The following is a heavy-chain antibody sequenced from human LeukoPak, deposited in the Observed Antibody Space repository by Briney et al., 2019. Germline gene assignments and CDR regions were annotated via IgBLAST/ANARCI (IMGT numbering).Heavy chain of an antibody. CDR2: IHDTVTT. CDR1: GASITSAGYH. V-gene: IGHV4-31*03. CDR3: VRTGYFSQNLDY. Sequence: SETLSLTCNVSGASITSAGYHWSWIRQLPGKGLEWIGYIHDTVTTYYTLSLRSRVTISTDASKNQFSLDLASMTAADTAVYYCVRTGYFSQNLDYWGQGILVAVSS. J-gene: IGHJ4*02. D-gene: IGHD3-9*01.